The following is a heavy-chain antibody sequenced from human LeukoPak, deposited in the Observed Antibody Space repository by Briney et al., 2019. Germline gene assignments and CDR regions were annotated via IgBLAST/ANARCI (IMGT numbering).Heavy chain of an antibody. CDR2: ISYDGSNK. Sequence: GGSLRLSCAASGFSFSNYGMHWVRQAPGKGLEWVAVISYDGSNKYYVDSVKGRFTISRDNSKNTLYLRMNSLRAEDTAVYYCAKEYPYYCDYWGQGTLVTVSS. CDR3: AKEYPYYCDY. D-gene: IGHD2-2*01. V-gene: IGHV3-30*18. CDR1: GFSFSNYG. J-gene: IGHJ4*02.